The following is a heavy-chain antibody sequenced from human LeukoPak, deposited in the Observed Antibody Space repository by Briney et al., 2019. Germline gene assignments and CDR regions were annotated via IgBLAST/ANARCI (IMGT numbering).Heavy chain of an antibody. V-gene: IGHV4-4*09. CDR1: GGSISSYY. Sequence: SETLSLTCTVSGGSISSYYWSWIRQPPGKGLEWIGYIYTSGSTNYNPSLKSRVTISVDTSNNQFSLKLSSVTAADTAVYYCARAENYVWGSYRYYYYMDVWGKGTTVTVSS. CDR3: ARAENYVWGSYRYYYYMDV. CDR2: IYTSGST. J-gene: IGHJ6*03. D-gene: IGHD3-16*02.